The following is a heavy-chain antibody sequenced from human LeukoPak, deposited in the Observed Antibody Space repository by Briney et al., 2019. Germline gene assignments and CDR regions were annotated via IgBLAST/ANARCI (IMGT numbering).Heavy chain of an antibody. CDR3: ARVRGYFPTKYSSSSNWFDP. V-gene: IGHV3-11*04. J-gene: IGHJ5*02. D-gene: IGHD6-6*01. Sequence: GGSLRLSCAASGFTFSDYYMSWLRQAPGKGLEWVSYISSSGSTIYYADSVKGRFTISRDNAKNSLYLQMNSLRAEDTAVYYCARVRGYFPTKYSSSSNWFDPWGQGTLVTVSS. CDR2: ISSSGSTI. CDR1: GFTFSDYY.